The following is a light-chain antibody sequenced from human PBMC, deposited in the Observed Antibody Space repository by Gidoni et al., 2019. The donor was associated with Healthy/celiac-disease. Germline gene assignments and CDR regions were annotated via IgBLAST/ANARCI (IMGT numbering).Light chain of an antibody. CDR2: GAS. J-gene: IGKJ4*01. CDR3: QQYGSSPRT. V-gene: IGKV3-20*01. Sequence: EIVLTQSPGTLSLSPGERATLSCRASQSVSSSYLAWYQKKPGQAPRLLIYGASSRATGIPDRFSGSGSGTDFTLTISRLEPEDFAVYYCQQYGSSPRTFGGGTKVEIK. CDR1: QSVSSSY.